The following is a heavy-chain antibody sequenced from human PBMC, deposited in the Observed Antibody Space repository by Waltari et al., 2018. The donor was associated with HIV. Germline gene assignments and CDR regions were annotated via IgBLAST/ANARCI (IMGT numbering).Heavy chain of an antibody. V-gene: IGHV4-39*01. J-gene: IGHJ3*02. CDR1: GGAISSSSYY. D-gene: IGHD3-10*01. CDR3: ARGSYGSGPVGRDAFDI. Sequence: QLQLQESGPGLVKPSETLSLTCTVSGGAISSSSYYWGWIRQPPGKGLEWIGNIYYSGSTYYNPSLKSRVTISVDTSKNQFSLKLSSVTAADTAVYYCARGSYGSGPVGRDAFDIWGQGTMVTVSS. CDR2: IYYSGST.